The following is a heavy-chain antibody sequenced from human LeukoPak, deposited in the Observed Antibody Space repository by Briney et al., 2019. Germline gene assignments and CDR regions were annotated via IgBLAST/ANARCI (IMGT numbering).Heavy chain of an antibody. Sequence: GGSLRLSCAASGFTFDDYAMHWVRQAPGKGLEWVSGISWNSGSIGYADSVKGRFTISRDNAKNSLFLQMGSLRAEDTALYYCARKSASGNYPLDYWGQGTLVTVSS. CDR2: ISWNSGSI. CDR1: GFTFDDYA. D-gene: IGHD3-10*01. V-gene: IGHV3-9*01. CDR3: ARKSASGNYPLDY. J-gene: IGHJ4*02.